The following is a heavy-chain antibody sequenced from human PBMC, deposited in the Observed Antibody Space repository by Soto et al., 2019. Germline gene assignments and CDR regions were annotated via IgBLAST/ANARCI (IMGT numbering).Heavy chain of an antibody. CDR2: IKSKTDGGTT. D-gene: IGHD3-22*01. CDR1: GFTFSNAW. J-gene: IGHJ4*02. Sequence: EVQLVESGGGLVKPGGSLRLSCAASGFTFSNAWMNWVRKAPGKGLEWVGRIKSKTDGGTTDYAAPVKGRFTISKDDSKNTLYLQMNSLKTEDTSVYYCTPYYYDSSGYYYGGYWGQGTLVTVSS. CDR3: TPYYYDSSGYYYGGY. V-gene: IGHV3-15*07.